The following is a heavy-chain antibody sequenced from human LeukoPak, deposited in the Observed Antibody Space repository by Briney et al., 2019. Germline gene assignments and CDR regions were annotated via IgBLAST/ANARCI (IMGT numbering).Heavy chain of an antibody. D-gene: IGHD6-13*01. CDR3: ARGRVFGDSSWYSDFDY. Sequence: SETLSLTCAVYGGSFSGYYWSWIRQPPGKGLEWIGEINHSGSTNYNPSLKSRATISVDTSKNQFSLKLSSVTAADTAVYYCARGRVFGDSSWYSDFDYWGQGTLVTVSS. CDR1: GGSFSGYY. CDR2: INHSGST. J-gene: IGHJ4*02. V-gene: IGHV4-34*01.